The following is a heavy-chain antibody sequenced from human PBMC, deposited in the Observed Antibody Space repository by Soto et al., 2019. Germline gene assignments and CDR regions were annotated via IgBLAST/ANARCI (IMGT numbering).Heavy chain of an antibody. CDR2: IRAKAFSGTT. Sequence: EVQLVESGGGLVQPGRSLTLSCAGSGFIFGDYALAWFRQSPEKGLEWVGFIRAKAFSGTTEYAASVEGRFTISRDDSKSIVFLQMNGLQAEDTAVYYCGREEGPITRLRGDVDVWGRGTTVTVSS. CDR3: GREEGPITRLRGDVDV. V-gene: IGHV3-49*03. CDR1: GFIFGDYA. J-gene: IGHJ6*03. D-gene: IGHD3-10*01.